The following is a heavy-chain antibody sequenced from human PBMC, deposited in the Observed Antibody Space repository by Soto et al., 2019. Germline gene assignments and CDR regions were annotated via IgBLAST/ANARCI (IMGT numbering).Heavy chain of an antibody. CDR3: ATRSGGLLWFGELSYYYYGMDV. Sequence: PGGSLRLSCAASGFTFSSYAMHWVRQAPGKGLEWVAVISYDSSNKYYADSVKGRFTISRDNSKNTLYLQMNSLRAEDTAVYYCATRSGGLLWFGELSYYYYGMDVWGQGTTVTVSS. D-gene: IGHD3-10*01. CDR2: ISYDSSNK. V-gene: IGHV3-30-3*01. J-gene: IGHJ6*02. CDR1: GFTFSSYA.